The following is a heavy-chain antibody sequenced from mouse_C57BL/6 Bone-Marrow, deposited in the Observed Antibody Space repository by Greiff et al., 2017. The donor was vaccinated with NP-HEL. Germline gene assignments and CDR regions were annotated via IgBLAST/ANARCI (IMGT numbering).Heavy chain of an antibody. Sequence: EVKVEESGGGLVQPGGSMKLSCVASGFTFSNYWMNWVRQSPEKGLEWVAQIRLKSDNYATNYAESVKGRFTISRDDSKSSVYLQMNNLMAEHTGIYYCSVYYDYARRRCYFDYWGQGTTLTVSS. CDR1: GFTFSNYW. D-gene: IGHD2-4*01. CDR2: IRLKSDNYAT. CDR3: SVYYDYARRRCYFDY. V-gene: IGHV6-3*01. J-gene: IGHJ2*01.